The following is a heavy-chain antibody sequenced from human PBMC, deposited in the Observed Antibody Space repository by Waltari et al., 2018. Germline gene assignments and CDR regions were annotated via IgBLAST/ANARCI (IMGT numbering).Heavy chain of an antibody. CDR3: ARGSGSYYYYYMDV. Sequence: EVQLVESGGGLVQPGGSLRLSCAVSGFTFSSYAMHWVRQAPGKGLEYVSAISSNGGSTYYANSVKGRFTISRDNSKNTLYLQMGSLRAEDMAVYYCARGSGSYYYYYMDVWGKGTTVTISS. V-gene: IGHV3-64*01. D-gene: IGHD3-10*01. CDR2: ISSNGGST. CDR1: GFTFSSYA. J-gene: IGHJ6*03.